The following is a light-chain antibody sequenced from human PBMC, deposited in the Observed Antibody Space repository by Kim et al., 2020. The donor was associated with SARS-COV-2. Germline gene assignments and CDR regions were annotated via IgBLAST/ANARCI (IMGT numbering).Light chain of an antibody. Sequence: SPLSASVGDRVTITCRASQNIGNMLTWYQRKPGKAPNLLIYKASSLESGVPSRFTGSGSGTEFTLTISRLQPDDSATYYCHFGWSFGQGTKVDIK. CDR2: KAS. CDR1: QNIGNM. CDR3: HFGWS. J-gene: IGKJ1*01. V-gene: IGKV1-5*03.